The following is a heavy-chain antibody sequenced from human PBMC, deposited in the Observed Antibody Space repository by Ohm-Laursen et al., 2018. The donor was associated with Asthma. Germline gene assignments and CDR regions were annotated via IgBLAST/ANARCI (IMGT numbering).Heavy chain of an antibody. D-gene: IGHD2-15*01. V-gene: IGHV4-30-4*01. Sequence: SETLSLTWTVSGGSISSGDYYWSWIRQPPGKGLEWIGYIYYSGSTYYNPSLKSRVTISVDTSKNQFSLKLSSVTAADTAVYYCARVLVVAHTFDIWGQGTMVTVSS. CDR2: IYYSGST. CDR3: ARVLVVAHTFDI. CDR1: GGSISSGDYY. J-gene: IGHJ3*02.